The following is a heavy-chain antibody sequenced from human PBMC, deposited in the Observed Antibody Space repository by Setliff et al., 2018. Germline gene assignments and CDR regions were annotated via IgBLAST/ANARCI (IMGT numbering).Heavy chain of an antibody. CDR2: IKSKTDGGTT. D-gene: IGHD3-10*01. CDR1: GFTFSSYS. Sequence: GGSLRLSCAASGFTFSSYSMNWVRQAPGKGLEWVGRIKSKTDGGTTDYAAPVKGRFTISRDDSKNTLYLQMNSLKTEDTAVYYCTTEPHYGSGYYYYMDVWGKGTTVTVSS. CDR3: TTEPHYGSGYYYYMDV. V-gene: IGHV3-15*01. J-gene: IGHJ6*03.